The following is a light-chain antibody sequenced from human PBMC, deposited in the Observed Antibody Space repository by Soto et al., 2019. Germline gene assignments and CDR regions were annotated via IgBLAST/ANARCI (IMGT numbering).Light chain of an antibody. J-gene: IGLJ1*01. CDR2: EGS. CDR1: SSDVGSYNL. Sequence: QSVLTQPASVSGSPGQSITISCTGTSSDVGSYNLVSWYQQHPGKAPKLMIYEGSKRPSGVPNRFSGSKSGNTASLTISGLQAEDEADYYCCSYAGSSGYVFGTGTKVTVL. V-gene: IGLV2-23*01. CDR3: CSYAGSSGYV.